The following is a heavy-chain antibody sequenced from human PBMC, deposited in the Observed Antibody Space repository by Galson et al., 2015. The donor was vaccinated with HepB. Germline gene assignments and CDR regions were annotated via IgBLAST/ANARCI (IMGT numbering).Heavy chain of an antibody. Sequence: SVKVSCKASGYKFTDNGISWVRQAPGQGLEWLGWISANSGNKNFAQRLQGRVTMTRDTSKSTAYMELRRLRSDDTAVYYCARDRSHSLDFWGQGTLVTVSS. J-gene: IGHJ4*02. CDR3: ARDRSHSLDF. D-gene: IGHD6-6*01. CDR1: GYKFTDNG. V-gene: IGHV1-18*04. CDR2: ISANSGNK.